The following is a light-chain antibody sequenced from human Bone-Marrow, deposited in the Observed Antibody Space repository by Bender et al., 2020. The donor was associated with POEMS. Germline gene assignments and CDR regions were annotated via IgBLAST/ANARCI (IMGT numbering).Light chain of an antibody. Sequence: QSALTQPASVSGSPGQSITISCTGTTSDIGGYNYVSWYQQYPGKAPKLLIYDVSNRPSGVSYRFSGSESGNTASLTSSGLQADDEADYHCSSYAGSSTIFGGGTKLTVL. V-gene: IGLV2-14*03. J-gene: IGLJ2*01. CDR3: SSYAGSSTI. CDR2: DVS. CDR1: TSDIGGYNY.